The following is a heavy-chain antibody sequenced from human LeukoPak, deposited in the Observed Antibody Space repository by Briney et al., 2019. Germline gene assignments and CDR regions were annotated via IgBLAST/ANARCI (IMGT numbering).Heavy chain of an antibody. CDR2: ISAYNGNT. CDR3: ARVDSSSFEGGNWFKP. Sequence: ASVKVSCKASGYTFTSYGISWVRQAPGQGLEWMGWISAYNGNTNYAQKLQGRVTMTTDTSTSTAYMELRSLRSDDTAVYYCARVDSSSFEGGNWFKPWGQGTLVTVSS. J-gene: IGHJ5*02. D-gene: IGHD6-13*01. V-gene: IGHV1-18*01. CDR1: GYTFTSYG.